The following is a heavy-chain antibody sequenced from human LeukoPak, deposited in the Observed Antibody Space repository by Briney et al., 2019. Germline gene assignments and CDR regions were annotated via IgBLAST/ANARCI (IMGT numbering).Heavy chain of an antibody. D-gene: IGHD1-14*01. J-gene: IGHJ4*02. Sequence: GVSLRLSCAASGFNFRAYWMSWARQAPGKGLEWVASLNQDADREYYVDSVKGRFTISRDNAKNSLYLQMDSLSVEDTAVYYCARATTASARDHWGQGALVTVSS. CDR1: GFNFRAYW. V-gene: IGHV3-7*01. CDR3: ARATTASARDH. CDR2: LNQDADRE.